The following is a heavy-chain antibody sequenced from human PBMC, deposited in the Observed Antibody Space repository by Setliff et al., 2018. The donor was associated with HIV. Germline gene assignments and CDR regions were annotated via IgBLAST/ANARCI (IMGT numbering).Heavy chain of an antibody. CDR3: ARTRWGAPVDY. V-gene: IGHV4-31*03. J-gene: IGHJ4*02. CDR1: GGSVSSGGYY. D-gene: IGHD3-16*01. CDR2: IYYSGST. Sequence: PSETLSLTCTVSGGSVSSGGYYWSWIRQHPGRGLEWIGYIYYSGSTYYNPPLKSRVRISVDTSKNQFSLKLSSVTAADTAVYYCARTRWGAPVDYWGQGILVTVSS.